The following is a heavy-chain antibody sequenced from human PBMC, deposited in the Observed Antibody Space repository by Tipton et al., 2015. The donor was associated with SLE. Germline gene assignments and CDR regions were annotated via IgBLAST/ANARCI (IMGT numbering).Heavy chain of an antibody. D-gene: IGHD6-19*01. CDR1: GYTFTNYW. Sequence: VQLVPSGAEVKKPGESLKISCKGSGYTFTNYWISWVRQMPGKGLEWMGRIDPSDSYTNYSPSFQGHVTISADKSISTAYLQWSSLKASDTAMYYCASLAVAGPYCFDYWCQGTLVTGSS. CDR2: IDPSDSYT. J-gene: IGHJ4*02. V-gene: IGHV5-10-1*01. CDR3: ASLAVAGPYCFDY.